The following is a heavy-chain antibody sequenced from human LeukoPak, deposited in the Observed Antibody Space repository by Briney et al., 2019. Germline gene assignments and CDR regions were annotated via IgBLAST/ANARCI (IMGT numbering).Heavy chain of an antibody. V-gene: IGHV3-11*01. CDR1: GFTFSDYY. CDR3: ARDLNSGSFLSARFFDY. J-gene: IGHJ4*02. Sequence: GGSLRLSCAASGFTFSDYYMSWIRQAPGKGLRWVSYISSSGSTIYYADSVKGRFTISRDNAKNSLYLQMNSLRAEDTAVYYCARDLNSGSFLSARFFDYWGQGTLVTVSS. CDR2: ISSSGSTI. D-gene: IGHD1-26*01.